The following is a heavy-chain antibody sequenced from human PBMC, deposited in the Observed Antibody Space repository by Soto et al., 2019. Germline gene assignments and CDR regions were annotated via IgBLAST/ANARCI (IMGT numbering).Heavy chain of an antibody. V-gene: IGHV3-23*01. CDR2: ITGTGTST. CDR3: AKSQRTQWLTKKYFEA. D-gene: IGHD6-19*01. CDR1: VFTFRSYA. Sequence: PVGSLRLSCASSVFTFRSYAMSCVRRAPGKWLEWVATITGTGTSTYFADSVKGRFTISRDNSRNTLYLQMNSLRAEDTAVYYCAKSQRTQWLTKKYFEAWGQGALVNVS. J-gene: IGHJ4*02.